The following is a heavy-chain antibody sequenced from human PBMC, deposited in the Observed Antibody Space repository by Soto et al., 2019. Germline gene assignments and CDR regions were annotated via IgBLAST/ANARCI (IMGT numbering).Heavy chain of an antibody. CDR1: GFTFSSYG. J-gene: IGHJ5*02. Sequence: QVQLVESGGGVVQPGRSLRLSCAASGFTFSSYGMHWVRQAPGKGLEWVAVISYDGSNKYYADSGKGRFTISRDNSKNTLYLQMNSLRAEDWAVYYCAKDRGWCDPWGQGTLVTVSS. D-gene: IGHD3-10*01. CDR3: AKDRGWCDP. V-gene: IGHV3-30*18. CDR2: ISYDGSNK.